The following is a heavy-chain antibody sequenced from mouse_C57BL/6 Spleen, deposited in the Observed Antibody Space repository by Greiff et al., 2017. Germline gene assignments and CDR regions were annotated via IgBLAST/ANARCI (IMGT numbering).Heavy chain of an antibody. Sequence: VQLQQSGAELARPGASVKLSCKASGYTFTSYGISWVKQRTGQGLEWIGEIYPRSGNTYYNEKFKGKATLTADKSSSTAYMELRSLTSEDSAVYFCARHLLDGSSYCYFDYWGQGTTLTVSS. D-gene: IGHD1-1*01. J-gene: IGHJ2*01. CDR2: IYPRSGNT. V-gene: IGHV1-81*01. CDR3: ARHLLDGSSYCYFDY. CDR1: GYTFTSYG.